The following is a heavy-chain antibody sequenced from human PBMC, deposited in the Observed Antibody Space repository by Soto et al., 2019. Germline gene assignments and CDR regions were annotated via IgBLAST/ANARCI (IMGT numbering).Heavy chain of an antibody. J-gene: IGHJ6*02. CDR1: GGTFSSYA. Sequence: GASVKVSCKASGGTFSSYAISWVRQAPGQGLEWMGGIIPIFGTANYAQKFQGRVTITADKSTSTAYMELSSLRSEDTAVYYCARPKPELRADYYYGVDVWGQGATVTVSS. D-gene: IGHD1-7*01. V-gene: IGHV1-69*06. CDR2: IIPIFGTA. CDR3: ARPKPELRADYYYGVDV.